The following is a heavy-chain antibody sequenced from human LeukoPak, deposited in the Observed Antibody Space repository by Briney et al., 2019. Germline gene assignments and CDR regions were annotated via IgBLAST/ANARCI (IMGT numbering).Heavy chain of an antibody. D-gene: IGHD3-10*01. Sequence: GGSRRLSCAASGFTFSNYAMSWVRQAPGKGLEWVSGISGSGGETFYADSVKGRFTISRDNFKNTLFLRMKSLRAEDTAVYYCAGYGSGRPYYMDVWGKGTTVTISS. CDR3: AGYGSGRPYYMDV. J-gene: IGHJ6*03. CDR2: ISGSGGET. V-gene: IGHV3-23*01. CDR1: GFTFSNYA.